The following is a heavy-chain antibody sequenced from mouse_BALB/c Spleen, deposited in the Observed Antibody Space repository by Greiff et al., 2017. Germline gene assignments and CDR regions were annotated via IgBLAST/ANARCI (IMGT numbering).Heavy chain of an antibody. D-gene: IGHD1-1*01. CDR1: GYSITSDYA. Sequence: EVHLVESGPGLVKPSQSLSLTCTVTGYSITSDYAWNWIRQFPGNKLEWMGYISYSGSTSYNPSLKSRISITRDTSKNQFFLQLNSVTTEDTATYYGAREGDYGSSHPWFAYWGQGTLVTVSA. V-gene: IGHV3-2*02. CDR3: AREGDYGSSHPWFAY. CDR2: ISYSGST. J-gene: IGHJ3*01.